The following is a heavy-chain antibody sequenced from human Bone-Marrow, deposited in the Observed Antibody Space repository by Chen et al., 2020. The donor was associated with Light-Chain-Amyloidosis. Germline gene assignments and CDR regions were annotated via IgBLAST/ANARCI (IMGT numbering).Heavy chain of an antibody. V-gene: IGHV5-51*01. D-gene: IGHD5-12*01. J-gene: IGHJ4*02. CDR1: GYTFPNYW. CDR2: IYPDASDA. CDR3: ARRRDGYNFDY. Sequence: EVQLEQSGPEVKKPGESLKISCKGSGYTFPNYWIGWVRQMPGKGLEWMGVIYPDASDARHRPSFEGQVTISADKPLTTAYPQWRILKASDTAMYYCARRRDGYNFDYWGQGTLVTVSS.